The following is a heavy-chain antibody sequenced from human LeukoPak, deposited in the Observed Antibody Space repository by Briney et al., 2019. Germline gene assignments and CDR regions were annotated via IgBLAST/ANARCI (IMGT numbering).Heavy chain of an antibody. J-gene: IGHJ5*02. V-gene: IGHV1-2*02. CDR2: INPNSGGT. D-gene: IGHD2-15*01. CDR1: GYTFTGYY. CDR3: ARVSPSPRRGYCSGGSCYSEYNWFDP. Sequence: ASVEVSCKASGYTFTGYYMHWVRQAPGQGLEWMGWINPNSGGTNYAQKFQGRVTMTRDTSISTAYMELSRLRSDDTAVYYCARVSPSPRRGYCSGGSCYSEYNWFDPWGQGTLVTVSS.